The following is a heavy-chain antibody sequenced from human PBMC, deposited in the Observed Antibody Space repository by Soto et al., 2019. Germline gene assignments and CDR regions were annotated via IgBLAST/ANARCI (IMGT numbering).Heavy chain of an antibody. Sequence: QVQLQESGPGLVKPSETLSLTCTVSGGSISSYYWSWIRQPPGKGLEWIGYIYYSGSTNYNPSLTSRVTISVDTSKNQFSLKLSSVTAADTAVYYCASMPYNYVAGRYYFDYWGQGTLVTVSS. D-gene: IGHD1-1*01. CDR3: ASMPYNYVAGRYYFDY. CDR1: GGSISSYY. CDR2: IYYSGST. J-gene: IGHJ4*02. V-gene: IGHV4-59*01.